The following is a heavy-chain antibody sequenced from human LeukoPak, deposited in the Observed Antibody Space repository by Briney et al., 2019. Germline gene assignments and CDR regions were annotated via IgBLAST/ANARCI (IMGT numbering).Heavy chain of an antibody. CDR2: INSDGSST. D-gene: IGHD7-27*01. V-gene: IGHV3-74*01. Sequence: PGGSLRLSCAVSGFTFSSYWMHWVRQAPGKGLVWVSRINSDGSSTSYADSVKGRFTISRDNAKNTLYLQMNSLRAEDTAVYYCARVYDVNWGGFDYWGQGTLVTVSS. CDR3: ARVYDVNWGGFDY. J-gene: IGHJ4*02. CDR1: GFTFSSYW.